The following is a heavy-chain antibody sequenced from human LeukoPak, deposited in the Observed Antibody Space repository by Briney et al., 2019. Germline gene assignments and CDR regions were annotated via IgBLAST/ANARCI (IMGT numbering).Heavy chain of an antibody. CDR1: GGSINNYY. J-gene: IGHJ3*02. CDR3: ARGRYCSADICSGGDAFDI. V-gene: IGHV4-4*07. Sequence: SEPLSLTCSVSGGSINNYYWRWIRQPAGKGLEWIGRIYTRGSTNYNPSLKSRVTLSVHTSKNQFSLKLSSVTAADTAVYDCARGRYCSADICSGGDAFDIWGQGTMVSVSS. D-gene: IGHD2-15*01. CDR2: IYTRGST.